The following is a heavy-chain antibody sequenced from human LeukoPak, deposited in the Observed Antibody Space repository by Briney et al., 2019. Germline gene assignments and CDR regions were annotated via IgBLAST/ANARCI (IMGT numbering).Heavy chain of an antibody. V-gene: IGHV1-2*02. D-gene: IGHD3-10*01. CDR3: ARDVNHDRFRGFYFDH. Sequence: ASVKVSCKASGYTFTGYYIHWVRQAPGQGLEWMGWINPNSGGTKYAQKFQGRVTMTRDTSISTAYMELSRLISDDTAVYYCARDVNHDRFRGFYFDHWGQGTLVTVSS. CDR1: GYTFTGYY. J-gene: IGHJ4*02. CDR2: INPNSGGT.